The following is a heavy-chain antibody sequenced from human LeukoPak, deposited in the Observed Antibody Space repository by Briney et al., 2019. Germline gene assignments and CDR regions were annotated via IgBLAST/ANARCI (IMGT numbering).Heavy chain of an antibody. CDR3: ARTGYTAMAYDAFDI. D-gene: IGHD5-18*01. CDR1: GYTFTGYY. CDR2: INPNSGGT. J-gene: IGHJ3*02. Sequence: ASVTVSCTASGYTFTGYYMHWVRQAPGQGLEWMGWINPNSGGTNYAQKFQGRVTMTRDTSISTAYMELSRLRSDDTAVYYCARTGYTAMAYDAFDIWGQGTMVTVSS. V-gene: IGHV1-2*02.